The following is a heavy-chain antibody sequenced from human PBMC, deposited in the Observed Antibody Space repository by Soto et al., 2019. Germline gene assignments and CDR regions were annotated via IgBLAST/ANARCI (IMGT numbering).Heavy chain of an antibody. J-gene: IGHJ4*02. D-gene: IGHD6-19*01. CDR3: ARGVSGWSPFDV. Sequence: DSVKVSCKASGYTFTDYYVHWVRQAPGQGLEWMGWINPNSGVTNYAQKFQGWVTLTRDTSVSTAYMELNRLKSDDTAVFFCARGVSGWSPFDVWGQGTLVTVSS. V-gene: IGHV1-2*04. CDR2: INPNSGVT. CDR1: GYTFTDYY.